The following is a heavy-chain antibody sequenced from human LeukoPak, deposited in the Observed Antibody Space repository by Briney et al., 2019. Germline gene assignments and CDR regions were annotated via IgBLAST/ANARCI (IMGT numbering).Heavy chain of an antibody. CDR1: VGSFSGHY. CDR2: VIHTGGT. V-gene: IGHV4-34*01. CDR3: ARGFTLQFYGSSSFYFDS. J-gene: IGHJ4*03. D-gene: IGHD3-22*01. Sequence: PSETLSLTCAVYVGSFSGHYWSWIRQPPGKGLEWRGEVIHTGGTTYNPSLKTRVTISADVSKNQFSLKLSSVTAADTAVYYCARGFTLQFYGSSSFYFDSWGHGNLVTVSS.